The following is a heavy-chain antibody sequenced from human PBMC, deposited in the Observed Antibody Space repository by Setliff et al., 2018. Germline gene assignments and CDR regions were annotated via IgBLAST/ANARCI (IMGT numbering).Heavy chain of an antibody. CDR1: GYTFSDYI. CDR3: AKEPAISLTEAIRRSYYDYALDV. Sequence: ASVKVSCKASGYTFSDYIINWVRQAPGQGLEWVGWISPYTGKTYFAQKLQGRVTMTTDTSTTTAYMELTSLRSDDTAIYYCAKEPAISLTEAIRRSYYDYALDVWGQGTTVTVSS. D-gene: IGHD3-9*01. V-gene: IGHV1-18*01. CDR2: ISPYTGKT. J-gene: IGHJ6*02.